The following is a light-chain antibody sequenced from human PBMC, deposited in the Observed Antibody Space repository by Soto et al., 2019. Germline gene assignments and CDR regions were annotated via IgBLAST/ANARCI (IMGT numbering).Light chain of an antibody. CDR2: KVS. CDR3: QQYKRYSLC. V-gene: IGKV1-5*03. J-gene: IGKJ4*01. Sequence: QLTPATSALTGTVGHRVSMTGRASQTISSWLAWYQQKPGKAPKLLIQKVSSLESGVPSRFSGSGFGTEFTLTISSLQTDDFATYYCQQYKRYSLCFAGGANVEF. CDR1: QTISSW.